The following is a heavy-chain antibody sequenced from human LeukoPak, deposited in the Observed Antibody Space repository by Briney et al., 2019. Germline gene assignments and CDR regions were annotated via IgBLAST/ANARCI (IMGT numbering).Heavy chain of an antibody. V-gene: IGHV4-39*01. CDR3: ARHVKSLIAAAYYSDY. CDR1: GGSISSSSYY. Sequence: PSETLSLTCTVSGGSISSSSYYWGWIRQPPGKGLEWIGSIYYSGSTYYNPSLKSRVTISVDTSKNQFSLKLSSVTAADTAVYYCARHVKSLIAAAYYSDYWGQGTLVTVST. J-gene: IGHJ4*02. CDR2: IYYSGST. D-gene: IGHD6-13*01.